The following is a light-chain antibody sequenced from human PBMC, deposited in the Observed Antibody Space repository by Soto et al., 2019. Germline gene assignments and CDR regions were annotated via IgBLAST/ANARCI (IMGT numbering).Light chain of an antibody. V-gene: IGKV1-5*01. Sequence: DIHMTQPPSTLSRTVRARVTITCLASQSVSSKLAWYQQKPGKAPKLLIYGASTWAAGIPSRFSGSGSGTEFTLTISSLQPDDFAIYYCQHYNRYSQTFGQGTKVDIK. CDR1: QSVSSK. CDR2: GAS. CDR3: QHYNRYSQT. J-gene: IGKJ1*01.